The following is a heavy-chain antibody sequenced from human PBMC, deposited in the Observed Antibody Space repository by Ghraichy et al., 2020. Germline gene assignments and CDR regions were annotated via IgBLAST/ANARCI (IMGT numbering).Heavy chain of an antibody. Sequence: SETLSLTCTVSGGSISSGSYYWSWIRQPAGKGLEWIGRIYTSGSTNYNPSLKSRVTISVDTSKNQFSLKLSSVTAADTAVYYCARGRYYDSSGYYNDAFDIWGQGTMVTVSS. CDR1: GGSISSGSYY. J-gene: IGHJ3*02. D-gene: IGHD3-22*01. V-gene: IGHV4-61*02. CDR2: IYTSGST. CDR3: ARGRYYDSSGYYNDAFDI.